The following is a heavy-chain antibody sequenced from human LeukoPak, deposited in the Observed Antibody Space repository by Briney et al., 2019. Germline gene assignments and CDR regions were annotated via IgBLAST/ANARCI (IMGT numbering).Heavy chain of an antibody. CDR1: GFTFSTYG. CDR2: ISGSGSTT. CDR3: ARDFNWSFDY. J-gene: IGHJ4*02. D-gene: IGHD3-9*01. Sequence: GGSLRLSCSASGFTFSTYGMSWVRQAPGKGLEWVISISGSGSTTFYADSVKGRFTFSRDNSKNTLYLQMNSPRPDDTAVYYCARDFNWSFDYWGQGILLTVSS. V-gene: IGHV3-23*01.